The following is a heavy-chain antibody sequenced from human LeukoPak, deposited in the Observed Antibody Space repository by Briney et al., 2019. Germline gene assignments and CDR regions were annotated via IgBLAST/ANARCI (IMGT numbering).Heavy chain of an antibody. J-gene: IGHJ5*02. CDR1: GYTFTSYY. CDR2: INPSGGST. D-gene: IGHD6-19*01. CDR3: ARVGRITVAFEWFDP. V-gene: IGHV1-46*01. Sequence: GASVKVSCKASGYTFTSYYMHWVRQAPGQGLEWMGIINPSGGSTSYAQKFQGRVTMTRDTSTSTVYMELSSLRSEDTAVYYCARVGRITVAFEWFDPWGQGTLVTVSS.